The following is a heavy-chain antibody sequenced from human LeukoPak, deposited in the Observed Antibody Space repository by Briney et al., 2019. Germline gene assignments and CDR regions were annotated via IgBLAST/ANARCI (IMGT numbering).Heavy chain of an antibody. CDR3: ASRPTYYYDSSGYYYVDY. CDR1: GFTFSRYW. D-gene: IGHD3-22*01. V-gene: IGHV4-39*01. Sequence: GSLRLSCAASGFTFSRYWMSWIRQPPGKGLEWIGSIYYSGSTYYNPSLKSRVTISVDTSKNQFSLKLSSVTAADTAVYYCASRPTYYYDSSGYYYVDYWGQGTLVTVSS. J-gene: IGHJ4*02. CDR2: IYYSGST.